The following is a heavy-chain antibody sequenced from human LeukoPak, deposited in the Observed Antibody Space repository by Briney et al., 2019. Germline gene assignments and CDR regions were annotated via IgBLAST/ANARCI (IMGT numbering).Heavy chain of an antibody. CDR1: GGSISGYC. CDR2: IYYSGST. D-gene: IGHD3-22*01. Sequence: SETLSLTCTVSGGSISGYCWSWIRQPPGKGLEWIGYIYYSGSTRYNPSLKSRVTISVDTSKNQFSLKLSSVTAADTAVYYCARDSARVDYYDSSVYYLIGGGLDDYWGQEPLVTVPS. CDR3: ARDSARVDYYDSSVYYLIGGGLDDY. J-gene: IGHJ4*02. V-gene: IGHV4-59*12.